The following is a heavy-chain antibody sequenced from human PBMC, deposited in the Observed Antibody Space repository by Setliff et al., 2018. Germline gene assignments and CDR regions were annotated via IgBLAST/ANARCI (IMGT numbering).Heavy chain of an antibody. CDR2: IYHSGSA. CDR1: GDSISSGDYC. D-gene: IGHD3-22*01. Sequence: PSETPSLTCAVSGDSISSGDYCWSWIRQPPGKGLEWIAYIYHSGSAYYNPSLKSRFTMSVDTSKNQFSLHLTSVTAADTAVYYCAREVGTSTSSDAFDVWGQGMMVTVSS. V-gene: IGHV4-30-4*08. J-gene: IGHJ3*01. CDR3: AREVGTSTSSDAFDV.